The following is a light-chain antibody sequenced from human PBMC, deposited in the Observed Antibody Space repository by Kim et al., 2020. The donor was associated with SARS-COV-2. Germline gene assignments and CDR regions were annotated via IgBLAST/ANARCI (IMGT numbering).Light chain of an antibody. CDR3: QAWDSSTASYV. J-gene: IGLJ1*01. V-gene: IGLV3-1*01. CDR1: KVGDKY. Sequence: PGQTASITCSGDKVGDKYACWYQQKPGQSPVLVIYQDSKRPSGIPERFSGSNSGNTATLTISGTQAMDEADYYCQAWDSSTASYVFGTGTKVTVL. CDR2: QDS.